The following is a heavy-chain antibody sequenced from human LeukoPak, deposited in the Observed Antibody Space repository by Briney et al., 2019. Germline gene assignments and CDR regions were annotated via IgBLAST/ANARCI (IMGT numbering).Heavy chain of an antibody. J-gene: IGHJ3*02. CDR2: ISAYNGNT. D-gene: IGHD6-13*01. CDR3: ARDPWQLVLEGDAFDI. Sequence: GASVKVSCKASGYTFTSYGISWVRQAPGQGLEWMGWISAYNGNTNYAQKLQGRVTMTTDTSTSTAYMELRSLRSDDTAVYYCARDPWQLVLEGDAFDIWGQGTMVTVSS. V-gene: IGHV1-18*01. CDR1: GYTFTSYG.